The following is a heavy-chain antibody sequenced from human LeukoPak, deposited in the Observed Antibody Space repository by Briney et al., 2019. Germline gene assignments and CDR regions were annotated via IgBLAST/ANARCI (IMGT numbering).Heavy chain of an antibody. CDR3: TTGLCSGGSCYRGIGFWY. V-gene: IGHV3-15*01. Sequence: GGSLRLSCAASGFTLSNAWIRWVRQPPGKGLEWVGCIKSKNDGGTTDYTAPVKGRFTISRDDSKNTLYLQMNTLTTEDTAVYYCTTGLCSGGSCYRGIGFWYWGQGTLVTVSS. CDR2: IKSKNDGGTT. D-gene: IGHD2-15*01. J-gene: IGHJ4*02. CDR1: GFTLSNAW.